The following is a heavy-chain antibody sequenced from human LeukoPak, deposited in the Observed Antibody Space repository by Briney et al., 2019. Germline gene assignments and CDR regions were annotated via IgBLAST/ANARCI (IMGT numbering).Heavy chain of an antibody. CDR3: ASGSTSSGYRLAY. CDR1: GFTVSSNY. D-gene: IGHD3-22*01. V-gene: IGHV3-53*01. CDR2: IYSGDRT. J-gene: IGHJ4*02. Sequence: GGSLRLSCAVSGFTVSSNYMSWVRQAQGKWLEWVSVIYSGDRTNYADSVKGRFTISRDNSKNTLYLQMNSLRVEDTAVYYCASGSTSSGYRLAYWGQGTLVTVSS.